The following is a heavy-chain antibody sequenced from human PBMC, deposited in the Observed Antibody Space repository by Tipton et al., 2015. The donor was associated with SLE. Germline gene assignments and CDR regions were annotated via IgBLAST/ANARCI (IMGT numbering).Heavy chain of an antibody. J-gene: IGHJ4*02. Sequence: TLSLTCAVSGFSISSGYYWGWIRQSPEKGLEWIGSISHSGNIYFNPSLKSRASMSIDTSRNEVFLRLSSVTAADTAIYYCARATRIIAATASSPPFFDFWGQGIQVTVSS. D-gene: IGHD2-21*02. CDR2: ISHSGNI. CDR1: GFSISSGYY. CDR3: ARATRIIAATASSPPFFDF. V-gene: IGHV4-38-2*01.